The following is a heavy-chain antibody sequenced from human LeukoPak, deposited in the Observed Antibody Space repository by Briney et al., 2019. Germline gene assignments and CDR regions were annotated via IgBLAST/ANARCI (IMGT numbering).Heavy chain of an antibody. CDR2: ISYDGSKK. CDR1: GFTFSGYG. D-gene: IGHD3-10*01. CDR3: AKDHGGSFDY. J-gene: IGHJ4*02. Sequence: GGSLKLSCGASGFTFSGYGMHWVRQAPGKGLEWAAFISYDGSKKYYADAVKGRFTISRDNSKSTPYLKMNTLGAEDTAVYYCAKDHGGSFDYWGQGTLVTVSS. V-gene: IGHV3-30*02.